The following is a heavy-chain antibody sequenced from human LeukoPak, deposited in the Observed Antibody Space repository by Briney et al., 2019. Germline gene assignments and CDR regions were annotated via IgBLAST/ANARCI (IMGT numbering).Heavy chain of an antibody. D-gene: IGHD3-22*01. CDR1: GLTFSSYW. CDR2: IDPDGTST. V-gene: IGHV3-74*01. J-gene: IGHJ4*02. CDR3: SAHETLIVVRPFDY. Sequence: PGGSLRLSCAASGLTFSSYWMHWVRQVPGKGPVWVSRIDPDGTSTSYADSVKGRFTISRDNAKNTLYLQMNSLRAEDAAVYYCSAHETLIVVRPFDYWDQATVVTVSS.